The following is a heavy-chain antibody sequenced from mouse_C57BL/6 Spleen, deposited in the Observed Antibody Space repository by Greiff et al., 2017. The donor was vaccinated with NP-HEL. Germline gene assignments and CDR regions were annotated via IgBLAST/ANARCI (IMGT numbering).Heavy chain of an antibody. D-gene: IGHD2-3*01. J-gene: IGHJ1*03. CDR2: LYPGDGDT. CDR3: ARSEIYDGYHWYFDV. Sequence: QVQLQQSGAELVKPGASVKISCKASGYAFSSYWMNWVKQRPGKGLEWIGQLYPGDGDTNYNGKFKGKATLTADKSSSTAYMQLSSLTSEDSAVYFCARSEIYDGYHWYFDVWGTGTTVTVSS. V-gene: IGHV1-80*01. CDR1: GYAFSSYW.